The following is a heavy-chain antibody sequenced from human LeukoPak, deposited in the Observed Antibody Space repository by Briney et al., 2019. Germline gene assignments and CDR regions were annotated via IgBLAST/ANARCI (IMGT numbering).Heavy chain of an antibody. V-gene: IGHV3-30*18. D-gene: IGHD3-10*01. CDR2: ISYDGGNK. CDR3: AKDTRGKYYGSGSYYNVPDY. CDR1: GFTFSSYG. J-gene: IGHJ4*02. Sequence: GGSLRLSCAASGFTFSSYGMHWVRQAPGKGLEWVAVISYDGGNKYYAASVKGRFTISRDNSRNTLYLQMNSLSPEDTAVYYCAKDTRGKYYGSGSYYNVPDYWGQGTLVTVSS.